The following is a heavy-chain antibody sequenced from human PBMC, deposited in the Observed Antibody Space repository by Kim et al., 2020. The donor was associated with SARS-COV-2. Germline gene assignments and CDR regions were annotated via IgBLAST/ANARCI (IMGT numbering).Heavy chain of an antibody. V-gene: IGHV4-59*13. CDR1: GDSMSDYY. Sequence: SENLSLTCTVSGDSMSDYYWSWIRQAPGKGLEWIGNKFYSGSTNYNPSLRSRVTISVDKSKNQFSLKLTSVTDADTGVYYCAREVAKWQMGIGANWVDP. CDR3: AREVAKWQMGIGANWVDP. CDR2: KFYSGST. D-gene: IGHD2-2*03. J-gene: IGHJ5*02.